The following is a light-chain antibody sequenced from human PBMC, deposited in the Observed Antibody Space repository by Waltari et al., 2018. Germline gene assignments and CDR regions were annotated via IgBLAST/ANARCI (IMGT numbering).Light chain of an antibody. CDR1: QSIQRY. J-gene: IGKJ4*01. CDR2: HAY. CDR3: QQRADWPLT. Sequence: EIVLTPSPATLSLSPGGRATLSCRASQSIQRYLGWYQQKPGQAPRLLIYHAYNRATGVPARFSGSGSETDFTLTISSLEPEDSAIYYCQQRADWPLTFGGGTTVEIK. V-gene: IGKV3-11*01.